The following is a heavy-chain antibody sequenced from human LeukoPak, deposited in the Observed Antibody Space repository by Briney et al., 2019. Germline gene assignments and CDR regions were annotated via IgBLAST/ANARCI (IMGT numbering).Heavy chain of an antibody. CDR2: ISYDGSNK. V-gene: IGHV3-30-3*01. CDR1: GFTFSSYA. J-gene: IGHJ6*01. D-gene: IGHD5-12*01. CDR3: ARDFESGYESYSYGMDV. Sequence: PGGSLRLSCAASGFTFSSYAMHWVRQAPGKGLEWVAVISYDGSNKYYADSVKGRFTISRDNSKNTLYLQMNSLRAEDTAVYYCARDFESGYESYSYGMDVWGQGTTVTVSS.